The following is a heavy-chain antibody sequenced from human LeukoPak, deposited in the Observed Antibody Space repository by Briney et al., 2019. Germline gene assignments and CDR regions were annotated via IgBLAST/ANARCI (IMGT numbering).Heavy chain of an antibody. D-gene: IGHD3-9*01. CDR2: VNSDSGVT. J-gene: IGHJ4*02. CDR3: GSNRHFDWLLFDY. Sequence: VASVKVSCKASGYTFTGYYMHWVRQAPGQGLEWMGWVNSDSGVTYFAQRFQGRVTMTRDTSISTAYMELSSLRSDDTAMYYCGSNRHFDWLLFDYWGQGTLDTVSS. V-gene: IGHV1-2*02. CDR1: GYTFTGYY.